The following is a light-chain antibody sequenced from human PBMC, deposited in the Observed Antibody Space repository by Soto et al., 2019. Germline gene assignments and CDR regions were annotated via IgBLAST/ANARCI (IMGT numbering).Light chain of an antibody. CDR2: AAS. J-gene: IGKJ2*01. Sequence: DIQMTQSPSSLSASVGDTVTITCRASQSISVHLNWYQQKPGKVPKLLIYAASNLQSGAPLRFSGRGSETDFALTISSLQPEDFATYYCQQRYSTPYTFGQGTKLEIK. CDR1: QSISVH. V-gene: IGKV1-39*01. CDR3: QQRYSTPYT.